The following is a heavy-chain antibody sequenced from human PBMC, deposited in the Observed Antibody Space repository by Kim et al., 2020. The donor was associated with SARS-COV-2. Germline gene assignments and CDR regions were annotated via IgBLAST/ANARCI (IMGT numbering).Heavy chain of an antibody. Sequence: GGSLRLSCAASGFSFSTFPMSWVRQAPGKGLEWVSAISDSGDTTYYADSVKGRFTISRDNSKNTVYLQMNSLRAEDTAVFYCARELRVGGFMYGFDFWGQGTLVTVSS. CDR1: GFSFSTFP. CDR2: ISDSGDTT. V-gene: IGHV3-23*01. J-gene: IGHJ4*02. D-gene: IGHD2-8*01. CDR3: ARELRVGGFMYGFDF.